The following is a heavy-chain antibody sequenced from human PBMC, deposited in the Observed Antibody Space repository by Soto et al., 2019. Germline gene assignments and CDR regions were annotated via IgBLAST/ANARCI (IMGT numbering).Heavy chain of an antibody. CDR1: GFTFSSYA. D-gene: IGHD6-19*01. Sequence: GGSLRLSCAASGFTFSSYAMSWVRQAPGKGLEWVSAISGSGGSTYYADSVKGRFTISRDNSKNTLYLQMNSLRAEDTAVYHCDNDPDIAVAFDYWGQGTLVTVSS. J-gene: IGHJ4*02. V-gene: IGHV3-23*01. CDR2: ISGSGGST. CDR3: DNDPDIAVAFDY.